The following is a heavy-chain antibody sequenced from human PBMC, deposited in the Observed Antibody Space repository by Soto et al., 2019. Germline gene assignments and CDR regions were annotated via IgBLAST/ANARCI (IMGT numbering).Heavy chain of an antibody. CDR3: ARLIFNSSGPKTMDV. CDR2: ISAYNGNT. D-gene: IGHD6-6*01. V-gene: IGHV1-18*01. CDR1: GCTFSRYA. J-gene: IGHJ6*02. Sequence: ASVQVSCKASGCTFSRYAISWVRQAPGQGLEWMGWISAYNGNTNYAQKLQGRVTISTDKSTSTAYMELRSLRSEDTAMYYCARLIFNSSGPKTMDVWGQGTTVTVSS.